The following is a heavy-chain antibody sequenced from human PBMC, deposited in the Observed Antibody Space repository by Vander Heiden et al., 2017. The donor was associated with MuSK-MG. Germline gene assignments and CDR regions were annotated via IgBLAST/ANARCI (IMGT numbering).Heavy chain of an antibody. V-gene: IGHV4-39*01. D-gene: IGHD1-26*01. J-gene: IGHJ4*02. CDR1: GGSISSSSYY. Sequence: QLQLQESGPGLVKPSEALSLTCTVSGGSISSSSYYWGWIRQPPGKGLEWMGSIYYSGRTYYNPSLKSRVTISVDTSKNQFSLKLSSVTAADTAVYYCARWGIVGATSDYWGQGTLVTVSS. CDR2: IYYSGRT. CDR3: ARWGIVGATSDY.